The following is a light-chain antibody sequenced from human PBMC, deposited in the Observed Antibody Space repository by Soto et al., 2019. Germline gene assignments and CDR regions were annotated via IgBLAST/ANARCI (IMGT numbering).Light chain of an antibody. CDR3: QSYDSSLSGYV. J-gene: IGLJ1*01. V-gene: IGLV1-40*01. CDR2: GNS. Sequence: QAVVTQPPSVSGAPGQRVTISCTGSSSNIGAGYDVHWYQQLPGTAPKLLIYGNSNRPSGVPDRFSGSKSGTSASLAITGLQAEDEADYYCQSYDSSLSGYVFGTGTQLTV. CDR1: SSNIGAGYD.